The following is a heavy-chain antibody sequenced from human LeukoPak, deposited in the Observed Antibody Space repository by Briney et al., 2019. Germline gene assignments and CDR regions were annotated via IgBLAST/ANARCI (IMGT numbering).Heavy chain of an antibody. V-gene: IGHV3-53*01. CDR3: ARAAELGRDY. Sequence: GGSLRLSCAASGFTVSSNYMSWFRQAPGKGLEWVSAIYSGGITYYADSVKGRFTISRDNSENTLYLEMNSLRAEDTAVYHCARAAELGRDYWGQGTLVTVSS. CDR1: GFTVSSNY. D-gene: IGHD7-27*01. CDR2: IYSGGIT. J-gene: IGHJ4*02.